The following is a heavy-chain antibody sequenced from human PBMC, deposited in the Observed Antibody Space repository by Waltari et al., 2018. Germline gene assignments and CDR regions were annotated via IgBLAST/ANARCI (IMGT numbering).Heavy chain of an antibody. J-gene: IGHJ6*02. CDR2: IYYSGST. CDR1: GGSISSHY. V-gene: IGHV4-59*11. CDR3: ARGGIFGVSYYGMDV. Sequence: QVQLQESGPGLVKRSETLSLTCTVSGGSISSHYWSWIRPPPGKGLAWIGYIYYSGSTNYNPSLKSRVTISVDTSKNQFSLKLSSVTAADTAVYYCARGGIFGVSYYGMDVWGQGTTVTVSS. D-gene: IGHD3-3*01.